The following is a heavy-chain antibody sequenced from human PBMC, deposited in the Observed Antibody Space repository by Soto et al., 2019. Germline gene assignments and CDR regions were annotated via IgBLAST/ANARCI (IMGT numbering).Heavy chain of an antibody. CDR3: ASLHDYFDY. Sequence: TSETLSLTCTVSGDSISGGAYWSWIRQPPGKGLEWIGYIYYSGSTNYNPSLKSRVTISVDTSKNQFSLKLSSVTAADTAVYYCASLHDYFDYWGQGTLVTVSS. V-gene: IGHV4-61*08. CDR1: GDSISGGAY. CDR2: IYYSGST. J-gene: IGHJ4*02.